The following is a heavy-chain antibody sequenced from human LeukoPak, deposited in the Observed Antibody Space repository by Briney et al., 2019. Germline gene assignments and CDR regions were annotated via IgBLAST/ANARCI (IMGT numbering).Heavy chain of an antibody. V-gene: IGHV1-8*01. CDR1: GFTFGRYE. CDR2: MDPNSDTS. D-gene: IGHD6-13*01. Sequence: ASVKVSCKASGFTFGRYEVNWVRQATGQGLEWLGWMDPNSDTSGYAQRFQGRVTMTRNTSINTAYMELSSLRSDDTAVYYCARVLSSSWYGGGYLDLWGRGTQVTVSS. CDR3: ARVLSSSWYGGGYLDL. J-gene: IGHJ2*01.